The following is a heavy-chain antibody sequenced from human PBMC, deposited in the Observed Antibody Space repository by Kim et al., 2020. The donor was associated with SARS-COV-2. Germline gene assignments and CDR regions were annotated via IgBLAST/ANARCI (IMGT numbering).Heavy chain of an antibody. D-gene: IGHD7-27*01. Sequence: TYYADSVKGRFTISRDNSKNTLYLQMNSLRAEDTAVYYCARDVGKGAFDIWGQGTMVTVSS. CDR2: T. V-gene: IGHV3-53*01. CDR3: ARDVGKGAFDI. J-gene: IGHJ3*02.